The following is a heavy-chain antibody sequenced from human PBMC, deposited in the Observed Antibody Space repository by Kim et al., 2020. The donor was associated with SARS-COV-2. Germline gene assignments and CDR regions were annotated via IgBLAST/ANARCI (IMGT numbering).Heavy chain of an antibody. D-gene: IGHD3-9*01. V-gene: IGHV4-39*07. CDR3: ARVIRYFDWGTFYFDN. J-gene: IGHJ4*02. Sequence: SETLSLTCTVSGGSISSSSYYWGWIRQPPGKGLEWIGSIYYSGSTYYNPSLKSRVTISVDTSKNQFSLKLSSVTAADTAVYYCARVIRYFDWGTFYFDNWGQGTLVTVSS. CDR1: GGSISSSSYY. CDR2: IYYSGST.